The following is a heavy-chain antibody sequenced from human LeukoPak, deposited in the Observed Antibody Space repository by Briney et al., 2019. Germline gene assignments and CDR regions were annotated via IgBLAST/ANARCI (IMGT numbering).Heavy chain of an antibody. CDR3: AKAYSGYDGMDV. CDR1: GFTFSSYG. D-gene: IGHD1-26*01. V-gene: IGHV3-23*01. J-gene: IGHJ6*04. Sequence: PGGSLRLSCAASGFTFSSYGLSWVRQAPGKGLEWVSAISGSDGFTYHADSVKGRFTISRDNSKNTLYLQMNSLRAEDTALYYCAKAYSGYDGMDVWGKGTTVTISS. CDR2: ISGSDGFT.